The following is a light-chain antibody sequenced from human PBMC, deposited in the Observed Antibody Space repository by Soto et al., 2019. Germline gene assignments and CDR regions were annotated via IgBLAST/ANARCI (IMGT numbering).Light chain of an antibody. Sequence: DIQMTQSPSTLSASFGDRVTITCRASQSIGDSLAWYQQKPGKAPYLLISDVSSLERGVPSRFSGSGSGTDFTLTISSLQSEDVAVYYCQQYYTNSWSFGQGTKVDIK. V-gene: IGKV1-5*01. CDR1: QSIGDS. CDR2: DVS. J-gene: IGKJ1*01. CDR3: QQYYTNSWS.